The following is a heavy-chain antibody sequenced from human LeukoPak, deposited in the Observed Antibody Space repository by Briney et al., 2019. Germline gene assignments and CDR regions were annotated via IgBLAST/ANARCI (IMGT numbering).Heavy chain of an antibody. CDR2: IYYSGRT. Sequence: PSETLSLTCSVSGDSISRSDSYWDWVRQPPGKGLEWIGTIYYSGRTYYNPSLKSRVTISVDTSKNQFSLKLSSVTAADTAVYYCASRTGDPPFDYWGQGTLVTVSS. V-gene: IGHV4-39*01. J-gene: IGHJ4*02. CDR1: GDSISRSDSY. CDR3: ASRTGDPPFDY. D-gene: IGHD7-27*01.